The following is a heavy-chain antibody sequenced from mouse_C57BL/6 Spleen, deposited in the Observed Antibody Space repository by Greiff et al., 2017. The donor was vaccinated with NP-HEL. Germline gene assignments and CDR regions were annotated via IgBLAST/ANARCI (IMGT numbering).Heavy chain of an antibody. CDR1: GYALTNYL. CDR2: INPGSGGT. J-gene: IGHJ4*01. Sequence: QVQLQQSGAELVRPGTSVKVSCKASGYALTNYLIEGVKQRPGQGLGWIGVINPGSGGTNYNEKFKGKATLTADKSSSTAYMQLSSLTSEDSAVYFCARYDGNYGYAMDYWGQGTSVTVSS. V-gene: IGHV1-54*01. D-gene: IGHD2-1*01. CDR3: ARYDGNYGYAMDY.